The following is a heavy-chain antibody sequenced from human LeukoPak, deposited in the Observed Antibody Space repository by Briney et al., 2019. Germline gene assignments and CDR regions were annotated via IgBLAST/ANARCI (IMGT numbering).Heavy chain of an antibody. V-gene: IGHV3-23*01. J-gene: IGHJ4*02. CDR1: GFTFSSYA. Sequence: GGSLRLSCAASGFTFSSYAMSWVRQAPGKGLEWVSLISGSGGSTYYADSVKGRFTISRDNAKNSLYLQMNSLRAEDTAVYYCARADWDTAMIDYWGQGTLVTVSS. CDR2: ISGSGGST. CDR3: ARADWDTAMIDY. D-gene: IGHD5-18*01.